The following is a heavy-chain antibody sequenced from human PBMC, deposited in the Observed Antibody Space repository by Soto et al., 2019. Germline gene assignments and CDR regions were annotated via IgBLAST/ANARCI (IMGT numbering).Heavy chain of an antibody. D-gene: IGHD2-15*01. CDR2: IVVGSGNT. Sequence: GASVKVSCKASGFTFTSSAVQWVRQARGQRLEWIGWIVVGSGNTNYAQKFQERVTITRDMSTSTAYMELSSLRSEDTAVYYCAADYSPNYYYYGMDVWGQGTTVTVSS. J-gene: IGHJ6*02. CDR3: AADYSPNYYYYGMDV. CDR1: GFTFTSSA. V-gene: IGHV1-58*01.